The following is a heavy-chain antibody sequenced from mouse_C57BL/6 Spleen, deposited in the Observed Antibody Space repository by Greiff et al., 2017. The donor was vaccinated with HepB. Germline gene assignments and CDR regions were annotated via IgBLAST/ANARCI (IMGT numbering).Heavy chain of an antibody. D-gene: IGHD1-1*01. CDR3: TPSTVGKTWFAY. CDR1: GYTFTSYW. J-gene: IGHJ3*01. V-gene: IGHV1-5*01. CDR2: IYPGNSDT. Sequence: DVHLVESGTVLARPGASVKMSCKTSGYTFTSYWMHWVKQRPGQGLEWIGAIYPGNSDTSYNQKFKGKAKLTAVTSASTAYMELSSLTNEDSAVYYCTPSTVGKTWFAYWGQGTLVTVSA.